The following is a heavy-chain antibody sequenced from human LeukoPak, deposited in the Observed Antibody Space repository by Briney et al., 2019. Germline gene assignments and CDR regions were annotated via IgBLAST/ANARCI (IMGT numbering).Heavy chain of an antibody. CDR2: IHPEGNEK. D-gene: IGHD1-1*01. CDR1: GFTFSSYA. J-gene: IGHJ4*02. CDR3: ARGDDFSGDH. Sequence: PGGSLRLSCAASGFTFSSYAMSWVRQAPGRGLEWVANIHPEGNEKYHVEFVKGRFTISRDNTKNLLFLQMNGLRVDDTAVYYCARGDDFSGDHWGQGTLVTVSS. V-gene: IGHV3-7*04.